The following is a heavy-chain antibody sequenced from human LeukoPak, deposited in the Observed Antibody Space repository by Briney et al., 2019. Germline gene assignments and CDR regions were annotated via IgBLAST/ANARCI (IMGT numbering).Heavy chain of an antibody. V-gene: IGHV3-7*04. J-gene: IGHJ4*02. CDR2: IKQDGSKK. D-gene: IGHD5-24*01. Sequence: GGSLRLSCVASGFPFSSYWTTWVRHAPGKGLEWVANIKQDGSKKSYVDSVKGRFTISRDNAKNSLYLQMNSLRAEDTAIYYCTRVGYIDEGIDYWGQGTLVTVSS. CDR1: GFPFSSYW. CDR3: TRVGYIDEGIDY.